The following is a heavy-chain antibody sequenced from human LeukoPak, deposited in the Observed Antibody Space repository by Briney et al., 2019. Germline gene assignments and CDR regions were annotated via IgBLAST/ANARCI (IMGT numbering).Heavy chain of an antibody. D-gene: IGHD3-3*01. CDR1: GYSFTSYW. V-gene: IGHV5-51*01. J-gene: IGHJ4*02. CDR2: IYPGDSDT. CDR3: ARTNDFWSGYFDY. Sequence: GESLKISCKGSGYSFTSYWIGWVRQMPGKGLEWVGIIYPGDSDTRYSPSFQGQVTISADKSISTAYLQWSSLKASDTAMYYCARTNDFWSGYFDYWGQGTLVTVSS.